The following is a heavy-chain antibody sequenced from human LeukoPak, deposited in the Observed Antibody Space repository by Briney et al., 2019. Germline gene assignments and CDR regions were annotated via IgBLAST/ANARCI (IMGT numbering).Heavy chain of an antibody. D-gene: IGHD3-22*01. CDR2: IKQDGSEK. CDR3: ANYYDSSGYYS. Sequence: GGSLRLSCAASGFTFSRDWMNWVRQAPGKGLEWVANIKQDGSEKNYVGSVKGRFTISRDNAKNSLYLQTNSLRAEDTAVYYCANYYDSSGYYSWGQGTLVTVSS. CDR1: GFTFSRDW. J-gene: IGHJ4*02. V-gene: IGHV3-7*02.